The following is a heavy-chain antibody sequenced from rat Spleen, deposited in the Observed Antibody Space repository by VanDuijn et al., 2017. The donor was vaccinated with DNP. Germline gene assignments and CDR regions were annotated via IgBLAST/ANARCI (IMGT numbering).Heavy chain of an antibody. CDR1: EFKFSDYN. CDR2: IRYDGSST. J-gene: IGHJ2*01. D-gene: IGHD1-7*01. CDR3: SRQIILVFYY. Sequence: EVQLAESGGGLVQPGGSLKLSCAASEFKFSDYNMAWVRQTPKKGLEWVATIRYDGSSTYYRDSVKGRISISRDNAKSTLYLQMDSLRSEDTATYFCSRQIILVFYYWGQGVIVTVSA. V-gene: IGHV5-7*01.